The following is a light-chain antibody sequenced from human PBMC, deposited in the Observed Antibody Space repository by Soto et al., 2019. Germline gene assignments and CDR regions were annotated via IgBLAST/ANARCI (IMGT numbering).Light chain of an antibody. Sequence: EIVLTQSPGTLSLSPGERATLSCRASQSVSNRYLAWYQQKPGQAPMHLIYGAPSRATGIPDRFSGSGSVTDFTRAVSRQEAEDTEMYFCQQYGGFAFNFDPGTKVAVK. CDR3: QQYGGFAFN. CDR1: QSVSNRY. J-gene: IGKJ3*01. V-gene: IGKV3-20*01. CDR2: GAP.